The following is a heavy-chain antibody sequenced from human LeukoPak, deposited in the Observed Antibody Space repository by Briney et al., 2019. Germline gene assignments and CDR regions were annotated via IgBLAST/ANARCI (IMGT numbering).Heavy chain of an antibody. J-gene: IGHJ4*02. D-gene: IGHD3-16*02. CDR2: INAGNGNT. V-gene: IGHV1-3*01. Sequence: GASVKVSCKASGYTFTSYAMHWVRQAPGQRLEWMGWINAGNGNTKYSQKFQGRVTITADESTSTAYMELSSLRSEDTAVYYCARGSYDYVWGSYRQPPDFDYWGQGTLVTVSS. CDR3: ARGSYDYVWGSYRQPPDFDY. CDR1: GYTFTSYA.